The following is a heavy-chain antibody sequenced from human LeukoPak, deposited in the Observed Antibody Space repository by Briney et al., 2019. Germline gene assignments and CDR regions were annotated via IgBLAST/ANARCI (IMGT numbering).Heavy chain of an antibody. Sequence: GASVTVSFTASGYTFTIYYMHWVRQAPGQGLEWMGIINPSGGSTSYAQKFQGRVTMTRDTSTSTAYMELTSLRSDDTAVYYCAKTRYDSSGYYYVYWGQGTLVTVSS. CDR1: GYTFTIYY. J-gene: IGHJ4*02. CDR3: AKTRYDSSGYYYVY. V-gene: IGHV1-46*01. D-gene: IGHD3-22*01. CDR2: INPSGGST.